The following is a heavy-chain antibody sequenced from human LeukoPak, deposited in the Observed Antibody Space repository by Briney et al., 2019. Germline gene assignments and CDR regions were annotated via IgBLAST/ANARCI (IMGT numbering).Heavy chain of an antibody. Sequence: GGSLRLSCTASGFTFGDYAMSWVRQAPGKGLEWVGFIRSKAYGRTTEYAASVKGRFTISRDDSKSIAYLQMNSLKTEDTAVYYCTRSTRGPNWFDPWGQGTLVTVSS. CDR1: GFTFGDYA. J-gene: IGHJ5*02. V-gene: IGHV3-49*04. CDR3: TRSTRGPNWFDP. CDR2: IRSKAYGRTT. D-gene: IGHD1-1*01.